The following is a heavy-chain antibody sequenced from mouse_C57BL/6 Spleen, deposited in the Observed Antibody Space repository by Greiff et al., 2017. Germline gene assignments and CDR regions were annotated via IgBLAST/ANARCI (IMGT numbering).Heavy chain of an antibody. D-gene: IGHD2-10*02. Sequence: EVQLQQSGPVLVKPGASVKMSCKASGYTFTDYYMNWVKQSHGKSLEWIGVINPYNGGTSYNQKFKGKATLTVDKSSSTAYMELNSLTSEDSAVYYCARSMAGTGSSWFAYGGQGTLVSVSA. V-gene: IGHV1-19*01. J-gene: IGHJ3*01. CDR1: GYTFTDYY. CDR2: INPYNGGT. CDR3: ARSMAGTGSSWFAY.